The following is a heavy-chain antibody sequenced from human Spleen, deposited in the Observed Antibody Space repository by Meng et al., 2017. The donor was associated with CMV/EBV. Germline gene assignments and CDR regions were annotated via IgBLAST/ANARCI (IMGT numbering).Heavy chain of an antibody. D-gene: IGHD2-2*01. V-gene: IGHV3-53*01. Sequence: GESLKISGVVSGFTVSDDYMSWVRQAPGRGLEWVSVIYRGGATHYGDSVKGRFTVSRDNSKNTVYLQMNSLRAEDTAVYYCARGLGYCSSTSCYDGNWFDPWGQGTLVTVSS. CDR1: GFTVSDDY. J-gene: IGHJ5*02. CDR2: IYRGGAT. CDR3: ARGLGYCSSTSCYDGNWFDP.